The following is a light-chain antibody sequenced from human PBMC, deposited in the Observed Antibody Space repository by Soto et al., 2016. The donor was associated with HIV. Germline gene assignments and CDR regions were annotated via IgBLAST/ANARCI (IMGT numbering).Light chain of an antibody. J-gene: IGKJ1*01. CDR2: SAS. Sequence: DIQMTQSPSSLSASVGDRVTITCRASQGIRNDLGWFQQKPGKAPKRLISSASTLQSGVPSRFSGSGSGTEFTLTISSLQAEDFATYYCQQYENYPRTFGQGTKVEIK. CDR3: QQYENYPRT. V-gene: IGKV1-17*01. CDR1: QGIRND.